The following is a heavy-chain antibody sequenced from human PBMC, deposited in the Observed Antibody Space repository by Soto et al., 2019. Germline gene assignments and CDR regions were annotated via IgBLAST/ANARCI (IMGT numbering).Heavy chain of an antibody. V-gene: IGHV4-31*03. CDR3: ARGGGSTKVDY. CDR1: GCSITSSGYY. CDR2: TSNSGST. J-gene: IGHJ4*02. Sequence: QVQLQESGPGLVKPSQTLSLTCTVSGCSITSSGYYWSWIRQHPGEGLEWIGFTSNSGSTSYNPSLKSRVTISVDTSSNQFSLNLKSVTAADTAVYDCARGGGSTKVDYWGQGTLVTVSP. D-gene: IGHD2-2*01.